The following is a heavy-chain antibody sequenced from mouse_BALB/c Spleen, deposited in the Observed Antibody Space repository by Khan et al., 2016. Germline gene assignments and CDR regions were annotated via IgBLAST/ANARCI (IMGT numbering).Heavy chain of an antibody. CDR2: IRNKANGYTT. CDR3: ARAPYMYFAY. D-gene: IGHD1-3*01. V-gene: IGHV7-3*02. Sequence: EVELVESGGGLVQPGGSLRLSCATSGFTFTDYYMSWVRQPPGKALEWLGFIRNKANGYTTEYSESVKGRCTISRDNSHNILYLQMNSLRAEDIATYYCARAPYMYFAYWSQGTLVTVTA. J-gene: IGHJ3*01. CDR1: GFTFTDYY.